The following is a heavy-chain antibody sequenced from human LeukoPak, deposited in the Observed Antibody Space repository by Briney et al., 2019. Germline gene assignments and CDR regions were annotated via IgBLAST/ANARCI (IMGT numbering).Heavy chain of an antibody. J-gene: IGHJ3*02. CDR1: GGSMRTYY. Sequence: SETLSLTCSVSGGSMRTYYWSWIRQPPGKPLECIGHIFYSGSPNYNPSLKSRVTLSVDTSKNQYSLKLSSVTAADTAVYYCARHSLATMIVVVMNAFDIWGQGTMVTVSS. CDR2: IFYSGSP. D-gene: IGHD3-22*01. V-gene: IGHV4-59*08. CDR3: ARHSLATMIVVVMNAFDI.